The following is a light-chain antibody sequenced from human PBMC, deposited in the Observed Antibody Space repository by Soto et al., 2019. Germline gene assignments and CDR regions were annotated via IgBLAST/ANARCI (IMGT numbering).Light chain of an antibody. Sequence: DIQMTQSPSSLAASVGDRVTISCRASQGIANYFAWYQQKPGNVPKLLIYGASTLQSGVSSRFTGSGSGTDFTLTISSLQPEDVATYYCQNYDWPPFTVGPGTKVGIK. CDR3: QNYDWPPFT. CDR1: QGIANY. J-gene: IGKJ3*01. V-gene: IGKV1-27*01. CDR2: GAS.